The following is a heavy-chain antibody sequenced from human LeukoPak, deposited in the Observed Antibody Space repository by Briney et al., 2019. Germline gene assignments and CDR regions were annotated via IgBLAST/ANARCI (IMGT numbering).Heavy chain of an antibody. Sequence: SETLSLTCTVSGGSISSYYWSWIRQPAGKGLEWIGRIYTSGSTNYNPSLKSRVTMSVDTSKNQFSLKLSSVTAADTAVYYCARVGVAKTADAFDIWGQGTMVTVSS. D-gene: IGHD3-10*01. CDR1: GGSISSYY. J-gene: IGHJ3*02. V-gene: IGHV4-4*07. CDR3: ARVGVAKTADAFDI. CDR2: IYTSGST.